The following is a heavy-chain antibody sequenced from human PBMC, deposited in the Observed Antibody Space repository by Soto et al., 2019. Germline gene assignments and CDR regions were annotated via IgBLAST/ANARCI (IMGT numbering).Heavy chain of an antibody. CDR1: GFTFSSYG. CDR3: AKGGGDSSGYYLTRLCSY. J-gene: IGHJ4*02. D-gene: IGHD3-22*01. CDR2: ISYDGSNK. Sequence: GGSLRLSCAASGFTFSSYGMHWVRQAPGKGLEWVAVISYDGSNKYYADSVKGRFTISRDNSKNTLYLQMNSLRAEDTAVYYCAKGGGDSSGYYLTRLCSYWGQGTLVTVSS. V-gene: IGHV3-30*18.